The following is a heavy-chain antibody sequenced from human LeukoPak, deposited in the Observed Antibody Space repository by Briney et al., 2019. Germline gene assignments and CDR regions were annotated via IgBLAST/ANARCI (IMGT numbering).Heavy chain of an antibody. CDR2: VSTDGSTT. CDR3: ARSIGYGAS. Sequence: GGSLRLSCAASGFTFSSPWMHWVRQAAGKGLEWVSHVSTDGSTTAFADSVKGRFTISRDNAKNTVYLQMNSLRAEDTAVYYCARSIGYGASWGQGTLVTVSS. V-gene: IGHV3-74*01. D-gene: IGHD5-18*01. J-gene: IGHJ5*02. CDR1: GFTFSSPW.